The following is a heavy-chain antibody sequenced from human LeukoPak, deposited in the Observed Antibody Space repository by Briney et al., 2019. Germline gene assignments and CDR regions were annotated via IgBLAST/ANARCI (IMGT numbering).Heavy chain of an antibody. J-gene: IGHJ4*02. CDR2: INHSGST. CDR1: GGSISSYY. CDR3: ARAPDRFIRYGDLLDY. Sequence: SKTLSLTCTVSGGSISSYYWSWIRQPPGKGLEWIGEINHSGSTNYNPSLKSRVTISVDTSKNQFSLKLSSVTAADTAVYYCARAPDRFIRYGDLLDYWGQGTLVTVSS. V-gene: IGHV4-34*01. D-gene: IGHD4-17*01.